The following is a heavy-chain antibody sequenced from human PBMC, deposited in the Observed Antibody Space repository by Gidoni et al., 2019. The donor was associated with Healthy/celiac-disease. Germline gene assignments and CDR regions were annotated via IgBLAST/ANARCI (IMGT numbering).Heavy chain of an antibody. CDR1: GGSISSGGYY. D-gene: IGHD3-22*01. CDR2: IYYSGST. CDR3: ARLTMIENPGAFDI. Sequence: QVQLQESGPGLVKPSQTLSLTCTVPGGSISSGGYYWRWIRQHPGKGLEWIGYIYYSGSTYYNPSLKSRVTISVDTSKNQFSLKLSSVTAADTAVYYCARLTMIENPGAFDIWGQGTMVTVSS. J-gene: IGHJ3*02. V-gene: IGHV4-31*03.